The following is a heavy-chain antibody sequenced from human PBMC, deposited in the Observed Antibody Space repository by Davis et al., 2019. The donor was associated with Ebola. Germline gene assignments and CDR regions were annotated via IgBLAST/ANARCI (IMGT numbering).Heavy chain of an antibody. J-gene: IGHJ4*02. CDR2: IYYSGST. Sequence: SETLSLTCTVSGGSISSYYWSWIRQPPGKGLEWIGYIYYSGSTNYNPSLKSRVTISVDTSKNQFSLKLSSVTAADTAVYYCARGGQLVLFDYWGQGTLVTVSS. V-gene: IGHV4-59*12. CDR1: GGSISSYY. CDR3: ARGGQLVLFDY. D-gene: IGHD6-6*01.